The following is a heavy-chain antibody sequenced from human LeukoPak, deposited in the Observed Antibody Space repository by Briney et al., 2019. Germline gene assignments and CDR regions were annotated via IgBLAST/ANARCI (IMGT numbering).Heavy chain of an antibody. CDR1: GYTFTGYY. V-gene: IGHV1-2*02. J-gene: IGHJ3*02. D-gene: IGHD3-22*01. Sequence: ASVEVSCKASGYTFTGYYMHWVRQAPGQGLEWMGWINPNSGGTNYAQKFQGRVTMTRDTSISTAYMELSRLRSDDTAVYYCARLYYDSSGYYPPSLDDAFDIWGQGTMVTVSS. CDR3: ARLYYDSSGYYPPSLDDAFDI. CDR2: INPNSGGT.